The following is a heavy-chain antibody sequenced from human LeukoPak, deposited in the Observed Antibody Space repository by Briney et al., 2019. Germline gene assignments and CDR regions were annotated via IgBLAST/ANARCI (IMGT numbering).Heavy chain of an antibody. CDR2: ISSSSSYI. Sequence: GGSLRLSCAASGFTFSSYSMNWVRQAPGKGLEWVSSISSSSSYICYADSVKGRFTISRDNAKNSLYLQMNSLRAEDTAVYYCARRGGNCSGGSCHGYWGQGTLVTVSS. D-gene: IGHD2-15*01. V-gene: IGHV3-21*01. CDR3: ARRGGNCSGGSCHGY. J-gene: IGHJ4*02. CDR1: GFTFSSYS.